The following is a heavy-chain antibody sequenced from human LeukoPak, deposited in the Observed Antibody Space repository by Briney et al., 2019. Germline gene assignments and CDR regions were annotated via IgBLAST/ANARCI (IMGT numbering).Heavy chain of an antibody. J-gene: IGHJ3*02. CDR1: GGTFSSYA. CDR3: ARGSSIASFNDAFDI. CDR2: IIPIFGTA. Sequence: SVKVSCKASGGTFSSYAISWVRQAPGQGLEWMGGIIPIFGTANYAQKFQGGVTITADESTSTAYMELSSLRSEDTAVYYCARGSSIASFNDAFDIWGQGTMVTVSS. V-gene: IGHV1-69*13. D-gene: IGHD6-6*01.